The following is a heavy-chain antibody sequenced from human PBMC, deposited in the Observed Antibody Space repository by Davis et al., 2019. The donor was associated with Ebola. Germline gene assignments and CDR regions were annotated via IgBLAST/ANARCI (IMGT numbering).Heavy chain of an antibody. CDR1: GYTFTNYP. CDR2: ISAYNGNT. Sequence: AASVKVSCKASGYTFTNYPMNWVRQAPGQGLEWMGWISAYNGNTDYAQKLQGRVTMTTDTSTSTVYMELRSLRSDDTAVYYCARDRIAAAFDYWGQGTLVTVSS. V-gene: IGHV1-18*01. J-gene: IGHJ4*02. CDR3: ARDRIAAAFDY. D-gene: IGHD6-13*01.